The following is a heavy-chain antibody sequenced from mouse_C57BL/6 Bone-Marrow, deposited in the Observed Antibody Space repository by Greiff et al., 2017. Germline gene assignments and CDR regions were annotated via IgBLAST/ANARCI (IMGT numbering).Heavy chain of an antibody. CDR3: TTGGDY. CDR2: IDPENGDT. CDR1: GFNIKDDY. J-gene: IGHJ4*01. Sequence: VHVKQSGAELVRPGASVKLSCTASGFNIKDDYMHWVKQRPEQGLEWIGWIDPENGDTEYASKFQGKATITADTSSNTAYLQLSSLTSEDTSVYYCTTGGDYWGQGTSVTVSS. V-gene: IGHV14-4*01.